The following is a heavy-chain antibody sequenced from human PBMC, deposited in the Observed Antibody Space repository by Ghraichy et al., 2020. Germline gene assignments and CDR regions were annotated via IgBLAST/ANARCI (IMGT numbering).Heavy chain of an antibody. D-gene: IGHD3-22*01. J-gene: IGHJ4*02. Sequence: GGSLRLSCAASGLTFSYYWMSWVRQAPGKGLEWVANINQDGIQKYYVDSVKGRFTMSRDNARNSLYLQMNSLRAEDTAVYYCATSPTRDSRSSYWGQGTLVTVSS. V-gene: IGHV3-7*01. CDR2: INQDGIQK. CDR1: GLTFSYYW. CDR3: ATSPTRDSRSSY.